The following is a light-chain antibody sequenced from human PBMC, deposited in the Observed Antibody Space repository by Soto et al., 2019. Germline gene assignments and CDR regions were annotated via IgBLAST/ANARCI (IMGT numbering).Light chain of an antibody. J-gene: IGKJ2*01. CDR3: QQYDNLPRYT. Sequence: DIQMTQSPSSLSASVGDRVTITCRASRDISNYLNWYQQKPGKAPKLLIYDASNLETGVPSRFSGSGSGTDFTFTISSLQPEDVATYYCQQYDNLPRYTFGQGTKLEIK. CDR2: DAS. V-gene: IGKV1-33*01. CDR1: RDISNY.